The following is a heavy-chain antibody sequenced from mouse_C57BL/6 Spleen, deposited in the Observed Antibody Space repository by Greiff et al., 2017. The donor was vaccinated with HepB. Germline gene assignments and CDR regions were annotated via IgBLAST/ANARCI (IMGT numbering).Heavy chain of an antibody. Sequence: QVQLQQPGAELVRPGSSVKLSCKASGYTFTSYWMDWVKQRPGQGLEWIGNIYPSDSETHYNQKFKDKATLTVDKSSSTTYMQLSNLTSEDSAVYYCARVRQFNFDYWGQGTTLTVSS. V-gene: IGHV1-61*01. CDR3: ARVRQFNFDY. D-gene: IGHD3-2*02. CDR2: IYPSDSET. CDR1: GYTFTSYW. J-gene: IGHJ2*01.